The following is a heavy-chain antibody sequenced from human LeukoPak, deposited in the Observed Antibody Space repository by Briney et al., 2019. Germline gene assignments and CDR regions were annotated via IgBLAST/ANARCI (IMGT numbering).Heavy chain of an antibody. CDR2: ISWNSGSV. CDR1: GFTFDDYT. D-gene: IGHD5-24*01. Sequence: GGSLRLSCAASGFTFDDYTMHWVRQAPGKGLEWVSGISWNSGSVAYADSLKGRFTISRDNAKNSLYLQMNSLRSEDTAVYYCAREKMATRHFDYWGQGTLVTVSS. J-gene: IGHJ4*02. V-gene: IGHV3-9*01. CDR3: AREKMATRHFDY.